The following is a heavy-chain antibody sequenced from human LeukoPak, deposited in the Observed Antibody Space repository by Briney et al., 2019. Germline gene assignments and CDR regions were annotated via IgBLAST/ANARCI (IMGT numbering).Heavy chain of an antibody. J-gene: IGHJ4*02. V-gene: IGHV4-4*02. CDR3: ASKAYGSGRTFDY. CDR1: GGSISSSNW. D-gene: IGHD3-10*01. Sequence: SETLSLTCAVSGGSISSSNWWSWVRQPPGKGLEWIGEIYHSGSTNYNPSLKSRVTISVDKSKNQFSLKLSSVTAADTAVYYYASKAYGSGRTFDYWGQGTLVTVSS. CDR2: IYHSGST.